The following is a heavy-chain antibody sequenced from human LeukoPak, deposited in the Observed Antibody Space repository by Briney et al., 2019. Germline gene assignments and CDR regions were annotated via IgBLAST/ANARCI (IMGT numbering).Heavy chain of an antibody. CDR2: ISGSGGST. Sequence: PGGSLRLSCAASGFTFSRFAMNWVRQAPGKGLEWVSVISGSGGSTYYADSVKGRFTISRDNSKNTLYLQMDSLRAEDTAVYYCAKCPSIFGVVTTYWGQGTLVTVSS. CDR3: AKCPSIFGVVTTY. D-gene: IGHD3-3*01. V-gene: IGHV3-23*01. CDR1: GFTFSRFA. J-gene: IGHJ4*02.